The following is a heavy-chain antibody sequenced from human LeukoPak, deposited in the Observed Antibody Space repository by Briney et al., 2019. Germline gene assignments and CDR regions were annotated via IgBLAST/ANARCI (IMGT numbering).Heavy chain of an antibody. CDR2: INHSGST. Sequence: SETLSLTCAVYVGSFSGYYWTWIRQSPGKGLEWIGDINHSGSTNYNPSLKSRVTISVDTSKNQFSLKRTSVTAADTAVYYCARGASAGSVDYWGQGTLVTVSS. V-gene: IGHV4-34*01. CDR3: ARGASAGSVDY. J-gene: IGHJ4*02. D-gene: IGHD1-26*01. CDR1: VGSFSGYY.